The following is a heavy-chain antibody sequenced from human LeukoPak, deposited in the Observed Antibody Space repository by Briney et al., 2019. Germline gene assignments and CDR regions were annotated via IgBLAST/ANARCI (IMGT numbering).Heavy chain of an antibody. J-gene: IGHJ4*02. D-gene: IGHD3-22*01. CDR1: GYTFTSYG. CDR2: ISAYNGNT. V-gene: IGHV1-18*01. Sequence: ASVKVSCKASGYTFTSYGISWVRQAPGQGLEWMGWISAYNGNTNYAQKLQGRVTMTTDTSTSRAYMELRSLRSDDTAVYYCARTFGDYYDSSGYYPQAYWGQGTLVTVSS. CDR3: ARTFGDYYDSSGYYPQAY.